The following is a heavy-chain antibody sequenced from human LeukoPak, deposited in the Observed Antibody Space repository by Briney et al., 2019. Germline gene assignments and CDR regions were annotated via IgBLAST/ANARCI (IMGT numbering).Heavy chain of an antibody. V-gene: IGHV4-59*11. J-gene: IGHJ6*03. D-gene: IGHD7-27*01. Sequence: SETPSLTCIVSGGSIRSHYWSWIRQPPGTPLEWIGYMYYSGLTNSNPSLKSRVTLSIDKSRNQFSLNLRSLTAADTAVYYCARGPSEQFLGYYMDVWGKGTTVIVSS. CDR3: ARGPSEQFLGYYMDV. CDR1: GGSIRSHY. CDR2: MYYSGLT.